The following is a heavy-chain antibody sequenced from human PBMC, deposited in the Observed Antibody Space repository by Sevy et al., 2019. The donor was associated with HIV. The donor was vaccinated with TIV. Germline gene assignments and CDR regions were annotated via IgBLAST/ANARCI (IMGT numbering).Heavy chain of an antibody. CDR3: ARIRGIMITFGGVIHDAFDI. J-gene: IGHJ3*02. D-gene: IGHD3-16*02. CDR1: GFTFSSYW. CDR2: IKQDGSEK. Sequence: GGSLRLSCAASGFTFSSYWMSWVRQAPGKGLEWVANIKQDGSEKYYVDSVKGRFTISRDNAKNSLYLQMNSLRAEDMAVYYCARIRGIMITFGGVIHDAFDIWGQGTMVTVSS. V-gene: IGHV3-7*03.